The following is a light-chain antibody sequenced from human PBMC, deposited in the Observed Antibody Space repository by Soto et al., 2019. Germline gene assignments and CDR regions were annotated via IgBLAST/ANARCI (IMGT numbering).Light chain of an antibody. Sequence: QPVLTQSPSASASLGASVKFTCTLSSGHSSYAITWHQQQPEKGPRYLMKVNSDGSHNKGDGIPDRFSGSSSGAERYLTISSLQSEDEADYYCQTWGTADVVFGGGTKLTVL. CDR1: SGHSSYA. CDR3: QTWGTADVV. CDR2: VNSDGSH. J-gene: IGLJ2*01. V-gene: IGLV4-69*01.